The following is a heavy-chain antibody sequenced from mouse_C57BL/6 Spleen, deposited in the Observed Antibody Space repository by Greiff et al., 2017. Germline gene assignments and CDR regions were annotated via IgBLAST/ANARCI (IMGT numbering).Heavy chain of an antibody. Sequence: QVQLQQPGAELVKPGASVKLSCKASGYTFTSYWMQWVKQRPGQGLEWIGEIDPSDSYTNYNQKFKGKATLTVDTSSSPAYMQISSLTSEDSAVYYCARSRGLITTDDPAWFAYWGQGTLVTVSA. CDR1: GYTFTSYW. CDR2: IDPSDSYT. D-gene: IGHD1-1*01. V-gene: IGHV1-50*01. CDR3: ARSRGLITTDDPAWFAY. J-gene: IGHJ3*01.